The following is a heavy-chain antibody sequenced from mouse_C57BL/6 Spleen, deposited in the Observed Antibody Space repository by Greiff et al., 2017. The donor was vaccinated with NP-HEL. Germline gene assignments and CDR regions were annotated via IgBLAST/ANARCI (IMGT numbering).Heavy chain of an antibody. CDR3: ARRSEGYFDY. Sequence: EVKLVESGGGLVKPGGSLKLSCAASGFTFSSYAMFWVRQTPEKRLEWVATISDGGSYTYYPDNVKGRFTISRDNAKNNLYLQMSHLKSEDTAMYYCARRSEGYFDYWGQGTTLTVSS. J-gene: IGHJ2*01. V-gene: IGHV5-4*03. CDR1: GFTFSSYA. CDR2: ISDGGSYT.